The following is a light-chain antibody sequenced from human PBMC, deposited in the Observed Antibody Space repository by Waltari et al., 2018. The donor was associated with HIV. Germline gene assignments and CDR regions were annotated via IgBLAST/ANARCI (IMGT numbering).Light chain of an antibody. J-gene: IGLJ2*01. Sequence: QSALTQPASVSGSPGPSITIPCTGTSSPLGPYEYVPWYPQHPDKAPQLLIYDVFYRPSGVSHRFSGSKSGNTASLTISGLQAEDEAVYSCSSYTTTNTIIFGGGTKLTVL. CDR2: DVF. CDR3: SSYTTTNTII. V-gene: IGLV2-14*03. CDR1: SSPLGPYEY.